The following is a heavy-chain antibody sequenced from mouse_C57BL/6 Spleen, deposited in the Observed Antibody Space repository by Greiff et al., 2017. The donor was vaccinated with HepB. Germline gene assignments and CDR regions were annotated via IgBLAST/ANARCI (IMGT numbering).Heavy chain of an antibody. J-gene: IGHJ2*01. V-gene: IGHV1-55*01. Sequence: QVQLQQPGAELVKPGASVKMSCKASGYTFTSYWITWVKQRPGQGLEWIGDIYPGSGSTNYNEKFKSKATLTVDTSSSTAYMQLSSLTSEDSAVYYCARSGYYYGSSPSDYWGQGTTLTVSS. CDR2: IYPGSGST. CDR3: ARSGYYYGSSPSDY. D-gene: IGHD1-1*01. CDR1: GYTFTSYW.